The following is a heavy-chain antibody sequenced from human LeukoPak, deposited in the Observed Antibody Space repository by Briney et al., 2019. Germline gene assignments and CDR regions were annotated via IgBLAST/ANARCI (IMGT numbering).Heavy chain of an antibody. D-gene: IGHD3-3*01. CDR2: IKQDGSEK. CDR3: ARRDNRFLEWLKQTGDYYYYYYMDV. V-gene: IGHV3-7*01. J-gene: IGHJ6*03. Sequence: GGSLRLSCAASGFTFSSYAMSWVRQAPGKGLEWVANIKQDGSEKYYVDSVKGRFTISRDNAKNSLYLQMNSLRAEDTAVYYCARRDNRFLEWLKQTGDYYYYYYMDVWGKGTTVTVSS. CDR1: GFTFSSYA.